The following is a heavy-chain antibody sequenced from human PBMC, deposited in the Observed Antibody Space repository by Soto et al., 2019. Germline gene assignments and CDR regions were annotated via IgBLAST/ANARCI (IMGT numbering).Heavy chain of an antibody. CDR2: ISYDGSNK. CDR1: GFTFSSYG. Sequence: GGSLRLSCAASGFTFSSYGMHWVRQAPGKGLEWVAVISYDGSNKYYADSVKGRFTISRDNSKNTLYLQMNSLRAEDTAVYYCASHLHEWLPDYWGQGTLVTVSS. V-gene: IGHV3-30*03. J-gene: IGHJ4*02. D-gene: IGHD3-3*01. CDR3: ASHLHEWLPDY.